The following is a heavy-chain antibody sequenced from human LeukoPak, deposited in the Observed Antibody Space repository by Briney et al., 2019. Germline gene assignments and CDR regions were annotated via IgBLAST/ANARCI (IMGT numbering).Heavy chain of an antibody. CDR3: ARDSAVFDY. J-gene: IGHJ4*02. CDR2: ISGRGDIT. Sequence: GGSLRLSCAASGFTFSSFGMSWVRQAPGKGLEWVSAISGRGDITHYADSVKGRFTISRDNAKNSLYLQMNSLRAEDTAVYYCARDSAVFDYWGQGTLVTVSS. V-gene: IGHV3-23*01. CDR1: GFTFSSFG.